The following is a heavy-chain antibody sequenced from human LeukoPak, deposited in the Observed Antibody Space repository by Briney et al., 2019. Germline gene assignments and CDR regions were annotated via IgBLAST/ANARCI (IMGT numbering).Heavy chain of an antibody. CDR3: AGTANPAPGSDYMDV. J-gene: IGHJ6*03. D-gene: IGHD3-10*01. CDR1: GGSVNRGSYY. V-gene: IGHV4-61*02. Sequence: PSETLSLTCTVSGGSVNRGSYYWSWIRQPAGKELERIGRIYASASTDYSPPLKSRVTISVDTSQNQFSLKLSSVTAADTAVYYCAGTANPAPGSDYMDVWGKGTTVTVSS. CDR2: IYASAST.